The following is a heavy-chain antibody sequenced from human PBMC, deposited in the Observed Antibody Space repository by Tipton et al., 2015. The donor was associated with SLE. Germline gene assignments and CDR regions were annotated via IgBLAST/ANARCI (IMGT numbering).Heavy chain of an antibody. CDR3: GKYQGGILTGPSTF. D-gene: IGHD3-9*01. CDR1: GVTFSSHW. V-gene: IGHV3-23*01. J-gene: IGHJ4*02. Sequence: GSLRLSCAVSGVTFSSHWMHWVRQAPGKGLEWVSVIGGRGEGTHYAQPVKGRFTTSRDNSKNIVYLQMNNLRAEDTAVYYCGKYQGGILTGPSTFWGQGTLVTVSS. CDR2: IGGRGEGT.